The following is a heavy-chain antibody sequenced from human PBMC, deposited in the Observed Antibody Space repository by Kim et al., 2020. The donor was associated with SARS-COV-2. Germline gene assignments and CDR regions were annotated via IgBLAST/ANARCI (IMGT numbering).Heavy chain of an antibody. J-gene: IGHJ4*02. CDR2: INHSGST. D-gene: IGHD2-21*02. V-gene: IGHV4-34*01. CDR1: GGSFSGYY. CDR3: ARAPRVVTAKGFDY. Sequence: SETLSLICAVYGGSFSGYYWSWIRQPPGKGLEWIGEINHSGSTNYNPSLKSRVTISVDTSKNQFSLKLSSVTAADTAVYYCARAPRVVTAKGFDYWGQGTLVTVSS.